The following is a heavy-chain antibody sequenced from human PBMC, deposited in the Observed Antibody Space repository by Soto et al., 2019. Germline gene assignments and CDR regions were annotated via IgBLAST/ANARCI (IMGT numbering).Heavy chain of an antibody. V-gene: IGHV3-7*03. CDR3: ARDTKTVVAADPYYYGMDA. J-gene: IGHJ6*02. Sequence: PGGSLRLSCAASGFTFSSYWMSWVRQAPGKGLEWVANIKQDGSEKYYVDSVKGRFTISRDNAKNSLYLQMNSLRAEDTAVYYCARDTKTVVAADPYYYGMDAWGQGTTVTVSS. CDR1: GFTFSSYW. D-gene: IGHD2-15*01. CDR2: IKQDGSEK.